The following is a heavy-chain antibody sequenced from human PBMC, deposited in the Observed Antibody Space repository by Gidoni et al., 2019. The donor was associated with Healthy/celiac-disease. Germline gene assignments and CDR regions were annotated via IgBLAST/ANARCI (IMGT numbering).Heavy chain of an antibody. CDR1: GGPISSSS. CDR3: ARSNYYDRSGYDY. CDR2: IYYSGST. D-gene: IGHD3-22*01. J-gene: IGHJ4*02. Sequence: QVQLQESGPGLVTPSETLSLTCTVSGGPISSSSWSWIRQPPGKGLEWIGYIYYSGSTNYNPSLKSRVTISVDTSKNQFSLKLSSVTAADTAVYYCARSNYYDRSGYDYWGQGTLVTVSS. V-gene: IGHV4-59*01.